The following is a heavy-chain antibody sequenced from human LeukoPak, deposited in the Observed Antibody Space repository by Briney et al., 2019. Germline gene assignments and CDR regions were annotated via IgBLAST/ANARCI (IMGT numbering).Heavy chain of an antibody. J-gene: IGHJ4*02. Sequence: GGSLRLSCAASGFTFSSYSMNRVRQAPGKGLEWVSYISSSSSTIYYADSVKGRFTISRDNAKNSLYLQMNSLRDEDTAVYYCARDTPYDFWSGYYFDYWGQGTLVTVSS. D-gene: IGHD3-3*01. CDR3: ARDTPYDFWSGYYFDY. CDR1: GFTFSSYS. CDR2: ISSSSSTI. V-gene: IGHV3-48*02.